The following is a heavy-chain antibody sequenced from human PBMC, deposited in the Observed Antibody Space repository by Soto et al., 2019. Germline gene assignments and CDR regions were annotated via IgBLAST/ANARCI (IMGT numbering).Heavy chain of an antibody. CDR2: ISYDGSNK. Sequence: QVQLVESGGGVVQPGRSLRLSCAASGFTFSSYAMHWVRQAPDKGLEWVAVISYDGSNKYYADSVKGRFTISRDNSKNTLYLQMNSLRAEDTAVYYCARDQYSSGWLDYWGQGTLVTVSS. CDR3: ARDQYSSGWLDY. CDR1: GFTFSSYA. D-gene: IGHD6-19*01. J-gene: IGHJ4*02. V-gene: IGHV3-30-3*01.